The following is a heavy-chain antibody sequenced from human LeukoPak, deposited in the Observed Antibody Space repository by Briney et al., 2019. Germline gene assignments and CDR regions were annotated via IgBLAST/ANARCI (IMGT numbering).Heavy chain of an antibody. CDR1: GFTFSSYA. V-gene: IGHV3-23*01. CDR2: ISGSGGST. CDR3: ASRYCSGGSCYFYDY. D-gene: IGHD2-15*01. J-gene: IGHJ4*02. Sequence: PGGSLRLSCAASGFTFSSYAMSWVRQAPGKGLEWVLAISGSGGSTYYADSVKGRFTISRDNSKNTLYLQMNSLRAEDTAVYYCASRYCSGGSCYFYDYWGQGTLVTVSS.